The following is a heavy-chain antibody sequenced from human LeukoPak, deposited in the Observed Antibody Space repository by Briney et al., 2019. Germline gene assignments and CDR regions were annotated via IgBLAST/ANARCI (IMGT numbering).Heavy chain of an antibody. J-gene: IGHJ4*02. Sequence: SETLSLTSTVSGGSISSFYWGWIREPPGEGLDWIGYTYSRGTTNYNPSLKSRVTLSVDTPKNQSSRKLSSGTAADTGVYYCAAGAVAEVIAYWGQGTLVTVSS. CDR2: TYSRGTT. D-gene: IGHD6-19*01. CDR1: GGSISSFY. V-gene: IGHV4-59*08. CDR3: AAGAVAEVIAY.